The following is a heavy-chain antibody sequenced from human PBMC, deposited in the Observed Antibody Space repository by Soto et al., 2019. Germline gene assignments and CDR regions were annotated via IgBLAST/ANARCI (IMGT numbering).Heavy chain of an antibody. CDR1: GGSISSSSYY. D-gene: IGHD3-10*01. Sequence: SETLSLTCTVSGGSISSSSYYWGWIRQPPGKGLEWIGSIYYSGSTYYNPSLKSRVTISVDTSKNQFSLKLSSVTAADTAVYYCARQGFVGLRITMVRGVLDYWGQGTLVTVSS. CDR2: IYYSGST. CDR3: ARQGFVGLRITMVRGVLDY. V-gene: IGHV4-39*01. J-gene: IGHJ4*02.